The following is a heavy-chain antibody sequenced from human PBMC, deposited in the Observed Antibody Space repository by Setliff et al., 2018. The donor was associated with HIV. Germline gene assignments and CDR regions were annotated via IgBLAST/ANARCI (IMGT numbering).Heavy chain of an antibody. CDR2: IDYSGST. D-gene: IGHD2-2*01. V-gene: IGHV4-34*01. CDR1: GGSFSDYF. CDR3: ARDLPGYFHH. J-gene: IGHJ1*01. Sequence: SETLSLTCAVYGGSFSDYFWSWIRQPPGRGLEWIGEIDYSGSTSYNPSLKSRVTISIDTSKNQFSLKLSSVTAADTGTYYCARDLPGYFHHWGQGTLVTVSS.